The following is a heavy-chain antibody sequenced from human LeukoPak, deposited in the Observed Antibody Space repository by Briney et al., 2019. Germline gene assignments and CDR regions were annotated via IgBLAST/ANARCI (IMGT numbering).Heavy chain of an antibody. CDR2: TYYRSKWYN. D-gene: IGHD5-18*01. CDR1: GDSVSSNSSA. CDR3: ARIGYSYGGP. J-gene: IGHJ5*02. Sequence: SQTLSLTCAISGDSVSSNSSAWNWVRQSPSRGLEWLGRTYYRSKWYNDYAVSVKGRITINPDTSKNHFSLQLNSVTPEDTAIYYCARIGYSYGGPWGQGTLVTVSS. V-gene: IGHV6-1*01.